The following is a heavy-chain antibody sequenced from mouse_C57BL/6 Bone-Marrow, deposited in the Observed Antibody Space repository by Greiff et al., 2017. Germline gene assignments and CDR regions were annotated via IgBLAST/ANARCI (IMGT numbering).Heavy chain of an antibody. V-gene: IGHV5-6*02. Sequence: EVMLVESGGDLVKPGGSLKLSCAASGFTFSSYGMSWVRQTPDKRLEWVATISSGGSSTYYPASVKGRFTISRDNAKNTLYLKMRSLKSEDTAMYYCARITTVVVPMDYWGQGTSVTVSS. CDR1: GFTFSSYG. D-gene: IGHD1-1*01. CDR2: ISSGGSST. J-gene: IGHJ4*01. CDR3: ARITTVVVPMDY.